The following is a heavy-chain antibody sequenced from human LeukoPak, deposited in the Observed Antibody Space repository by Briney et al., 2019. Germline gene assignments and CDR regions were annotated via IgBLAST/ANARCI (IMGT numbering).Heavy chain of an antibody. CDR3: ARGVRRYGDYSIDP. D-gene: IGHD4-17*01. V-gene: IGHV4-34*01. Sequence: SETLSLTCAVYGGSFSGYYWSWIRQPPGKGLEWIGEINHSGSTNYNPSLKSRVTISVDTSKNQFSLKLSSVTAADTAVYYCARGVRRYGDYSIDPWGQGTLVTVSS. CDR1: GGSFSGYY. J-gene: IGHJ5*02. CDR2: INHSGST.